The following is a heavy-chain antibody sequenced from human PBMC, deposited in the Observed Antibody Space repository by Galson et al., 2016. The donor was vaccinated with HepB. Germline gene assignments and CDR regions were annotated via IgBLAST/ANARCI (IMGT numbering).Heavy chain of an antibody. D-gene: IGHD6-19*01. Sequence: SVKVSCKASGGTFNSYTITWVRQAPGQGLEWMGRIIPILDITNYAQKLQGRVTITADKSTSTAYMELRSLRSEDTALYYCARGYTSGWYGVLDYWGQGTLVTVSS. CDR2: IIPILDIT. V-gene: IGHV1-69*02. CDR3: ARGYTSGWYGVLDY. CDR1: GGTFNSYT. J-gene: IGHJ4*02.